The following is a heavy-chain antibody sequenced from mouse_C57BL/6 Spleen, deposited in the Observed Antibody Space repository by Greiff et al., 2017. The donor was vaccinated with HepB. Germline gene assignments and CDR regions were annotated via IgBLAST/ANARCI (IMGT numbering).Heavy chain of an antibody. D-gene: IGHD2-12*01. CDR3: ASSSYGYFDV. J-gene: IGHJ1*03. CDR2: IRNKAKGYTT. CDR1: GFTFTDYY. V-gene: IGHV7-3*01. Sequence: DVHLVESGGGLVQPGGSLSLSCAASGFTFTDYYMSWVRPPPGRALEWLGFIRNKAKGYTTEYSASVKGRFTISRDNSQSILYLQMNALRPEDSATYYCASSSYGYFDVWGTGTTVTVSS.